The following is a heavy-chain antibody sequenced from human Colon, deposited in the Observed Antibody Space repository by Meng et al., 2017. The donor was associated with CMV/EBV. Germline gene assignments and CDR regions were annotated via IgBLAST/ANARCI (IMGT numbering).Heavy chain of an antibody. V-gene: IGHV1-18*04. CDR1: GYTFTGYY. J-gene: IGHJ4*02. CDR3: AKEKEFDGSGYHPYYFDY. CDR2: ISAYNGNT. D-gene: IGHD3-22*01. Sequence: ASVKVSCKASGYTFTGYYTHWVRQAPGQGLEWMGWISAYNGNTNYAQNLQGRVTMTRDTSTSTAYMELRSLRSDDTAIYYCAKEKEFDGSGYHPYYFDYWGQGTLVTVSS.